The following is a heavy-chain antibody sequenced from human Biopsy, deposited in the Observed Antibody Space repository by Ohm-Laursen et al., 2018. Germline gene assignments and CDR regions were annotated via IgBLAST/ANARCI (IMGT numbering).Heavy chain of an antibody. V-gene: IGHV4-34*08. J-gene: IGHJ4*02. D-gene: IGHD2-15*01. CDR3: GNEVHGRDY. Sequence: GTPSLTCAVFGKTFSDYQWSWIRQPPGKGLEWIGQINQSGTTNYNPSLKSRVSISADASKYEFSLRLTSVTAADTAVYFCGNEVHGRDYWGLGAQVTVSS. CDR1: GKTFSDYQ. CDR2: INQSGTT.